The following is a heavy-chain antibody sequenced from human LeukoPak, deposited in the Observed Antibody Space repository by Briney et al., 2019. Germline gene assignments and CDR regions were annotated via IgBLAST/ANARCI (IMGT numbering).Heavy chain of an antibody. D-gene: IGHD3-10*01. CDR1: GYTFTSYG. CDR3: ARDFSVRGVMGGY. CDR2: ISAYNGNT. Sequence: ASVKVSCKASGYTFTSYGISWVRQAPGQGLDWVGWISAYNGNTNYAQKLQGRFTMTTDTSTSTAYMELRSLRSDDTAVYYCARDFSVRGVMGGYWGQGTLVTVSS. V-gene: IGHV1-18*04. J-gene: IGHJ4*02.